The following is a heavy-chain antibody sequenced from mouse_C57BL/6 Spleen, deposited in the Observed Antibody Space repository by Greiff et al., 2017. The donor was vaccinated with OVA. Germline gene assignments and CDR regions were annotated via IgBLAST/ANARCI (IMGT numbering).Heavy chain of an antibody. J-gene: IGHJ4*01. Sequence: QVQLQQSGAELVRPGTSVKLSCKASGYTFTSYWMHWVKQRPGQGLEWIGVIDPSDSYTNYNQKFKGKATLTVDTSSSTAYMQLSSLTSEDSAVYYCARGDYDYLYYAMDYWGQGTSVTVSS. CDR1: GYTFTSYW. V-gene: IGHV1-59*01. CDR3: ARGDYDYLYYAMDY. D-gene: IGHD2-4*01. CDR2: IDPSDSYT.